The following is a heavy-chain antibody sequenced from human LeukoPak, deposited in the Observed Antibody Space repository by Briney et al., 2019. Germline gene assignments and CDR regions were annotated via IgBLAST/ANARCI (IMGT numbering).Heavy chain of an antibody. CDR2: ISAYNGNT. CDR1: GYTFTSYG. J-gene: IGHJ4*02. V-gene: IGHV1-18*01. CDR3: ARVYYYDSSGYFDY. Sequence: GASVKVSCKASGYTFTSYGISWVRQAPGQGLEWMGWISAYNGNTNYAQKLQGRVTMTTDTSTSTAYMELRSLRSDDTAVYYCARVYYYDSSGYFDYWGRGTLVTVSS. D-gene: IGHD3-22*01.